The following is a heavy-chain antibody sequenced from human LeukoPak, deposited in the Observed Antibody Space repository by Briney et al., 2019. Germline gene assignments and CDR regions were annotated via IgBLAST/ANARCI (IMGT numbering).Heavy chain of an antibody. CDR3: ARGPLRDFDF. CDR1: GFTFSTSN. V-gene: IGHV3-30*04. Sequence: GGSLRLSCAASGFTFSTSNMHWVRQAPGKGLEWVSFISYDGSNKKEADSVRGRFTISGDNSKNTLYLQMNSLRAADTAVYYCARGPLRDFDFWGQGILVTVSS. J-gene: IGHJ4*02. CDR2: ISYDGSNK.